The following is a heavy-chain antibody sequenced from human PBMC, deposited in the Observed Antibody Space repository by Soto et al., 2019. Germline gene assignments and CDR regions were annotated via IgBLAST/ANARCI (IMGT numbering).Heavy chain of an antibody. Sequence: EVQLVESGGGLVQPGGSLRLSCVASGFTFNYDWMHWVRQAPGEGLMWVSRLQTDGSHPDYADSVKGRFTISRDNAKNTLSLQMNNLRAEDTAVYDCARGGDPDYWGQGTLVTVSS. J-gene: IGHJ4*02. CDR2: LQTDGSHP. D-gene: IGHD2-21*02. CDR1: GFTFNYDW. V-gene: IGHV3-74*01. CDR3: ARGGDPDY.